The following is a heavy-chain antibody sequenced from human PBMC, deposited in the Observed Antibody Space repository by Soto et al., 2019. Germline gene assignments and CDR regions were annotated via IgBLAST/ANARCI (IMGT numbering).Heavy chain of an antibody. CDR3: AKDAGRGYGYYYYYYGMDV. J-gene: IGHJ6*02. D-gene: IGHD5-18*01. Sequence: GGSLRLSCAASGFTISSYGMHWVRQAPGKGLEWVAVIWYDGSNKYYADSVKGRFTISRDNSKNSLYLQMNSLRTEDTALYYCAKDAGRGYGYYYYYYGMDVWGQGTTVTVSS. CDR2: IWYDGSNK. V-gene: IGHV3-30*02. CDR1: GFTISSYG.